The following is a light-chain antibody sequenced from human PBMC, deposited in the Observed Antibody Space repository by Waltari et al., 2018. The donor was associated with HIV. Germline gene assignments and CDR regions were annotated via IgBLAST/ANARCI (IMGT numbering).Light chain of an antibody. CDR2: NDN. CDR3: AAWDDRLDGQGV. J-gene: IGLJ3*02. V-gene: IGLV1-44*01. Sequence: QSVLTQPPSASGPPGQRVPTPCSGPRSTIGPNTVNWYQTIPGTAPKLLIYNDNQRPSGRPDRFSGSRSGTSASPAISGLQAEDEADYYCAAWDDRLDGQGVFGGGTTLTVL. CDR1: RSTIGPNT.